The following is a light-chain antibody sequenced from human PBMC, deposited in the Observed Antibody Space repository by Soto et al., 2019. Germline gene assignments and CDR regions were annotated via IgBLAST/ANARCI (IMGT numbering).Light chain of an antibody. CDR1: QSVSSY. J-gene: IGKJ1*01. CDR3: QQRSNWPKT. Sequence: EIVMTQSPATLSVSPGERATLSCTASQSVSSYLAWYQQKPGQAPRLLIYDASNRATGIPARFSGSGSGTDLTLTISSLEPEDFAVYYCQQRSNWPKTFGQGTKVDIK. CDR2: DAS. V-gene: IGKV3-11*01.